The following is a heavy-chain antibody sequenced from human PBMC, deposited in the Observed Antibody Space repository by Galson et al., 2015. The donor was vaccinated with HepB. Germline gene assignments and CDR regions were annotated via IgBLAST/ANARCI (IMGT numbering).Heavy chain of an antibody. V-gene: IGHV1-69*10. CDR2: IIPNLGIA. D-gene: IGHD2-21*01. J-gene: IGHJ6*03. Sequence: SVKVSCKASGGTFSSYAISWVRQTPGQGPEWMGGIIPNLGIANYAQKFQGRVTITADKSTSTAYMELSSLRSEDTAVYYCARGADCGGDCLGYYYMDVWGKGATVTVSS. CDR1: GGTFSSYA. CDR3: ARGADCGGDCLGYYYMDV.